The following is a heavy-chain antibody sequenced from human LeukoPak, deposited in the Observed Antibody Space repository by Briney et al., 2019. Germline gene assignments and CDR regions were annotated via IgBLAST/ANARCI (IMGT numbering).Heavy chain of an antibody. CDR3: ARDQQLGVIDY. J-gene: IGHJ4*02. CDR2: IYTSGST. CDR1: EGSISRYY. Sequence: TSETLSLTGTGSEGSISRYYWSWIRQPAGKGLEWIGRIYTSGSTNYNPSLKSRVTISVDTSKNQFSLKLSSVTAADSAVYYCARDQQLGVIDYWGQGTLVTVSS. V-gene: IGHV4-4*07. D-gene: IGHD6-13*01.